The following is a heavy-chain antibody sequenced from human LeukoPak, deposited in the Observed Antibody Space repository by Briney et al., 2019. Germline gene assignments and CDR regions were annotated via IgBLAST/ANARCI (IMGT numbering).Heavy chain of an antibody. CDR2: IKQDGSEK. J-gene: IGHJ5*02. CDR3: ARARRYCSSTSCYYYFDP. V-gene: IGHV3-7*01. D-gene: IGHD2-2*01. CDR1: GFTFSSYW. Sequence: GGSLRLSCVASGFTFSSYWMSWVRQAPGKGLEWVANIKQDGSEKYYVDSVKGRFTISRDNVKNSLYLQMNSLRAEDTAVYYCARARRYCSSTSCYYYFDPWGQGTLVTVSS.